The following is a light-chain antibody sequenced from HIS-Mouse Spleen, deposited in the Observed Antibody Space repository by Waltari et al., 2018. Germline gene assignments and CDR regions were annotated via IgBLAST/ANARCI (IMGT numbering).Light chain of an antibody. CDR2: WAS. CDR1: QSVLYSSNNKNY. J-gene: IGKJ1*01. CDR3: QQYYSTPPT. Sequence: DIVMTQSPDSLAVSLGERATIHCKSSQSVLYSSNNKNYLAWYQKKPGQPPKLLIYWASTRESGVPDRFSGSGSGTDFTLTISSLQAEDVAVYYCQQYYSTPPTFGQGTKVEIK. V-gene: IGKV4-1*01.